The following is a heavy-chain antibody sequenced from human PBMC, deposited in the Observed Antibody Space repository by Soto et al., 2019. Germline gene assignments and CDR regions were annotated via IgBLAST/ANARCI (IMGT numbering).Heavy chain of an antibody. CDR1: GFTFSSYE. CDR3: ARDRASGSYDAFDI. V-gene: IGHV3-48*03. Sequence: GSLRLSCAASGFTFSSYEMNWVRQAPGKGLEWVSYISSSGSTIYYADSVKGRFTISRDNAKNSLYLQMNSLRAEDTAVYYCARDRASGSYDAFDIWGQGTMVTVSS. J-gene: IGHJ3*02. CDR2: ISSSGSTI. D-gene: IGHD1-26*01.